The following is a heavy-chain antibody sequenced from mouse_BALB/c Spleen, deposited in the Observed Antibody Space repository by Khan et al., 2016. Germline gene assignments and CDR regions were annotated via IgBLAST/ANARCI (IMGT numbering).Heavy chain of an antibody. CDR1: GYTFTNYW. CDR3: ARFYYGSSDWYFDV. CDR2: IYPGGGYT. Sequence: QVQLQQSGAELVRPGTSVKISCKASGYTFTNYWLGWVKQRPGHGLEWIGDIYPGGGYTNYNEKFKGKATLTADTSSSTAYMQLSSLTSEDSAVYFCARFYYGSSDWYFDVWGAGTTVTVSS. D-gene: IGHD1-1*01. J-gene: IGHJ1*01. V-gene: IGHV1-63*02.